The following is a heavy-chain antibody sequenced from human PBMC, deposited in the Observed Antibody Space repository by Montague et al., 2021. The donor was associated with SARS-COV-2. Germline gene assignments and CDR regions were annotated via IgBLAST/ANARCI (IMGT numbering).Heavy chain of an antibody. D-gene: IGHD1-26*01. J-gene: IGHJ4*02. Sequence: TLSLTCTVSGASISTGIYYWSWIRQPAGKGLEWIGRIRTTGHTDYXSSLESRVFISVDTSTNQFSLSLTSVTAADTAVYFCARFGSGTLEFDLWGQGTLVTVSS. CDR3: ARFGSGTLEFDL. V-gene: IGHV4-61*02. CDR1: GASISTGIYY. CDR2: IRTTGHT.